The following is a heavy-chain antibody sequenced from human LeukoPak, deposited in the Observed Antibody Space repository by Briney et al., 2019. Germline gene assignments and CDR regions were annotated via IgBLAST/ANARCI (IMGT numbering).Heavy chain of an antibody. Sequence: RPGGSLRLSCAASGFTFSNYWMHWVRQAPGKGLVWVSRINSDGINTSYADSAKGRFTISRDNAKNTLNLQMNSLRAEDTAVYYCARDRYYVLDYWGQGILVTVSS. D-gene: IGHD3-10*02. J-gene: IGHJ4*02. CDR1: GFTFSNYW. CDR2: INSDGINT. V-gene: IGHV3-74*01. CDR3: ARDRYYVLDY.